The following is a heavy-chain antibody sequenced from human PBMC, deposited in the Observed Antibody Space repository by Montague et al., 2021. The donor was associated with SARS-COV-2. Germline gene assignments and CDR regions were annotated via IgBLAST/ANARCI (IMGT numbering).Heavy chain of an antibody. D-gene: IGHD5-18*01. V-gene: IGHV4-39*01. CDR2: IYYSGST. CDR1: GGSISSSSYY. J-gene: IGHJ5*02. CDR3: ARDRVQIWSGRWFDP. Sequence: SETLSLTCTVSGGSISSSSYYWGWIRQPPGKGLEWIGNIYYSGSTXYNPSLKSRVTISVDTSKNQFSLKLSSVTAADTAVYYCARDRVQIWSGRWFDPWGQGTLVTVSS.